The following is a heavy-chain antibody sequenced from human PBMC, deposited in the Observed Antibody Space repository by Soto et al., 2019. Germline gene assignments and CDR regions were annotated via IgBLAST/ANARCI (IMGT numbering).Heavy chain of an antibody. D-gene: IGHD2-21*01. CDR3: ARGVINYYYVDV. V-gene: IGHV3-74*01. J-gene: IGHJ6*03. Sequence: EVQLVESGGGLVQPGGSLRLSCAASGFTFSDYWMHWVRQAPGKGLEWVSRIKRDGSTTNYADSVKGRFTISRDNAKNTLYLEMNSLRVEDTADYYCARGVINYYYVDVWGKGTTVTVSS. CDR2: IKRDGSTT. CDR1: GFTFSDYW.